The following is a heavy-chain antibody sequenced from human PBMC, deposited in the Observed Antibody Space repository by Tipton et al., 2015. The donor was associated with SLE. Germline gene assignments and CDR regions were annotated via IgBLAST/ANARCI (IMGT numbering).Heavy chain of an antibody. CDR3: AKDGSYYDYDY. D-gene: IGHD1-26*01. J-gene: IGHJ4*02. Sequence: GSLRLSCAASGFTFNTHGMHWVRQTPGKGLEWLAYISYDGGNKNYAESVKGRVIISRDNSKNTVYLQLNRLRGEDTAVYYCAKDGSYYDYDYWGQGTLVTVSS. V-gene: IGHV3-30*02. CDR2: ISYDGGNK. CDR1: GFTFNTHG.